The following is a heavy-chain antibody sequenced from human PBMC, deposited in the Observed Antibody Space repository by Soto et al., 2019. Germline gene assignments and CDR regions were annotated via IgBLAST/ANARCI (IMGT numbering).Heavy chain of an antibody. D-gene: IGHD2-2*01. J-gene: IGHJ4*02. CDR3: ATGETCSSTSCRAEFDY. Sequence: GASVKVSCKVSGYTLTELSMHWVRQAPGKGLEWMGGFDPEGGETIYAQKFQGRVTMTEDTSTDTAYMELSSLRSEDTAVYYCATGETCSSTSCRAEFDYWGQGTLVTVSS. V-gene: IGHV1-24*01. CDR2: FDPEGGET. CDR1: GYTLTELS.